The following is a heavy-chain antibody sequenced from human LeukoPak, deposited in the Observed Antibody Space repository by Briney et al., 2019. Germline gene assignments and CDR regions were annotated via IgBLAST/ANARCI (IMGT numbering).Heavy chain of an antibody. Sequence: GESLKISCKGSGYSFTSYWIGWVRQMPGKGVQWMGIIYPGDSDTRYSPSFQGQVTISADKSISTAYLQWSSLKASDTAMYYCATAAGGGIAAAAPSADYWGQGTLVTVSS. D-gene: IGHD6-13*01. J-gene: IGHJ4*02. CDR1: GYSFTSYW. CDR2: IYPGDSDT. CDR3: ATAAGGGIAAAAPSADY. V-gene: IGHV5-51*01.